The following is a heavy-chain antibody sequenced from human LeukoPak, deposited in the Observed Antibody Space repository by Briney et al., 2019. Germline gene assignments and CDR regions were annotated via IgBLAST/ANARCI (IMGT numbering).Heavy chain of an antibody. D-gene: IGHD1-26*01. CDR3: ARGGSYRGGFDF. V-gene: IGHV4-59*11. J-gene: IGHJ4*02. CDR2: IYSSGST. Sequence: SETLSLTCTVSGGSISSHPWSWIRQPPGKGLEWIAYIYSSGSTNYNPSLKSRVAISVDTSKNQFSLRLSSVTAADTAVYYCARGGSYRGGFDFWGQGALLTVSS. CDR1: GGSISSHP.